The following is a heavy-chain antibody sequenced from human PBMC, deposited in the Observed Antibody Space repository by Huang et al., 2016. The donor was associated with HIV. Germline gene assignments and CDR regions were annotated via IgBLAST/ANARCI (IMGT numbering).Heavy chain of an antibody. D-gene: IGHD3-16*01. CDR1: GYTFTNYW. CDR3: AKFSHRRSTHESGFGS. Sequence: EVQLVQSGAEVKKPGESLTISCKASGYTFTNYWIGWVRQMPGKGLEWMCIGYPVDSDTSYSPSFEGQVTRSADKSVNTAYLHWSRLKASDTAIYYCAKFSHRRSTHESGFGSWGQGTLLSVSS. J-gene: IGHJ5*02. V-gene: IGHV5-51*01. CDR2: GYPVDSDT.